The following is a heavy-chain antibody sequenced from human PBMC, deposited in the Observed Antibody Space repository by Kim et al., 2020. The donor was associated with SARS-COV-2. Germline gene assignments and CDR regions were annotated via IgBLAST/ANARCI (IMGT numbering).Heavy chain of an antibody. CDR2: MNPNSGNT. CDR1: GYTFTSYD. J-gene: IGHJ4*02. V-gene: IGHV1-8*01. D-gene: IGHD6-13*01. Sequence: ASVKVSCKASGYTFTSYDINWVRQATGQGLEWMGWMNPNSGNTGYAQKFQGRVTMTRNTSISTAYMELSSLRSEDTAVYYCARVLAAAGTDFDYWGQGTLVTVSS. CDR3: ARVLAAAGTDFDY.